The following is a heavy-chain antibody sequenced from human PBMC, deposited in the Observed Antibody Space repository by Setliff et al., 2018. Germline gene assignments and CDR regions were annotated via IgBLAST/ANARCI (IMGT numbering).Heavy chain of an antibody. J-gene: IGHJ4*02. Sequence: SVKVSCKASGGTFNTYAINWVRQAPGQGLAWMGGIVPVFGTRNYAQKFQGRVTFSADDSANTAYMELTSLTSEDTAVYYCARNIGMGQRDYFDYWGQGTVVTVS. CDR1: GGTFNTYA. CDR2: IVPVFGTR. V-gene: IGHV1-69*13. CDR3: ARNIGMGQRDYFDY. D-gene: IGHD5-18*01.